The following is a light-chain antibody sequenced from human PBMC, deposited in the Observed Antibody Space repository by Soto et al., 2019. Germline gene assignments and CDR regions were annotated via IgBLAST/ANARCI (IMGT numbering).Light chain of an antibody. CDR2: EVS. Sequence: ALTQPASVSGSPGQSIAISCTGSSSDVGIYNYVSWYQQHPGKVPKLIIYEVSNRPSGVSNRFSGSRSGNTASLTISGLQAEDEADYYCSSYTTSSTRVFGTGTKVTVL. J-gene: IGLJ1*01. CDR3: SSYTTSSTRV. V-gene: IGLV2-14*01. CDR1: SSDVGIYNY.